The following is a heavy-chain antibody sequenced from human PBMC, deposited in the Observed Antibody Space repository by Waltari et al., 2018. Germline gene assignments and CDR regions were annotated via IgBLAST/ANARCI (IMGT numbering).Heavy chain of an antibody. CDR3: ARDRGRGLYLDT. CDR2: VLGSGRT. V-gene: IGHV4-4*02. CDR1: GDSMNYW. Sequence: QLQLQESGPGLVKPSGTLYPICAVSGDSMNYWWSWVRQPPGKGLEWIGQVLGSGRTNYNPSFASRVTISLDTSTHQFALKMTSATAADTALYYCARDRGRGLYLDTWGQGILVTVSP. D-gene: IGHD2-15*01. J-gene: IGHJ4*02.